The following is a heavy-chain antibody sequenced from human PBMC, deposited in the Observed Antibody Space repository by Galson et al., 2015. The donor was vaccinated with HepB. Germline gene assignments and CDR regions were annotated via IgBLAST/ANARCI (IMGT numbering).Heavy chain of an antibody. CDR1: GYTFTGYY. D-gene: IGHD1-7*01. J-gene: IGHJ5*02. Sequence: SVKVSCKASGYTFTGYYMHWVRQAPGQGLEWMGWINPNSGGTNYAQKFQGRVTMTRDTSISTAYMELSRLRSDDTAVYYCARGEGWEGWGTGTFFGPWGQGTLVTVSS. V-gene: IGHV1-2*02. CDR2: INPNSGGT. CDR3: ARGEGWEGWGTGTFFGP.